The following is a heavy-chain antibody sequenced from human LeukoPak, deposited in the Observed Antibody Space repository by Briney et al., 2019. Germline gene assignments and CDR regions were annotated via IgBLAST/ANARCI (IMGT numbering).Heavy chain of an antibody. CDR2: IIPILGIA. V-gene: IGHV1-69*04. Sequence: ASVKVPCKASGGTFSSYAISWVRQAPGQGLEWMGRIIPILGIANYAQKFQGRVTITADKSTSTAYMELSSLRSEDTAVYYCARDPFSGQESDYWGQGTLVTVSS. CDR3: ARDPFSGQESDY. CDR1: GGTFSSYA. D-gene: IGHD2/OR15-2a*01. J-gene: IGHJ4*02.